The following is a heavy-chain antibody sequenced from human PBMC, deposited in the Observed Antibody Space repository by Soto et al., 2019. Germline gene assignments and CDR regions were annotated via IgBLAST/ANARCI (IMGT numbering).Heavy chain of an antibody. J-gene: IGHJ4*02. CDR1: GDSISTFY. V-gene: IGHV4-59*01. D-gene: IGHD3-22*01. CDR3: ARGRTVRNYADDSSDYFYVFDY. CDR2: VYYTGST. Sequence: PSETLSLTCTVSGDSISTFYWGWMRQSPGKELEWIGYVYYTGSTNYNPSLKSRVTISVDRSKNQFSLKLTSANAADTAVYYCARGRTVRNYADDSSDYFYVFDYWGRGTQVTVSS.